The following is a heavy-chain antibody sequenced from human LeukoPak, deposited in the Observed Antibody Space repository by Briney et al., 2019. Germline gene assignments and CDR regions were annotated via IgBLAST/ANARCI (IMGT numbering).Heavy chain of an antibody. V-gene: IGHV3-23*01. CDR2: ISGSGGST. J-gene: IGHJ3*02. CDR3: AKDVHERAYSSSWAFDI. D-gene: IGHD6-13*01. CDR1: GFTFSSYA. Sequence: GGSLRLSCAASGFTFSSYAMSWVRQAPGKGLEWVSAISGSGGSTYYADSVKGRFTISRDNSKNTLYLQMNSLRAEDTAVYYCAKDVHERAYSSSWAFDIWGQGTMVTVSS.